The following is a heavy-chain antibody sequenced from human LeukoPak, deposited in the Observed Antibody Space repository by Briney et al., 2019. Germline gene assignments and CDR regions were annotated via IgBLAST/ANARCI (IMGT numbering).Heavy chain of an antibody. CDR1: GGPVSSGNYY. V-gene: IGHV4-61*01. CDR2: IYYSGSP. J-gene: IGHJ4*02. D-gene: IGHD2-8*02. CDR3: ARDLGTGGDC. Sequence: PSETLSLTCTVSGGPVSSGNYYWSWIRQPPGKGPEWIGYIYYSGSPNYNPSLKSRVTISVDTSKNQFSLELSSVTAADTAVYYCARDLGTGGDCWGQGTRLTVSS.